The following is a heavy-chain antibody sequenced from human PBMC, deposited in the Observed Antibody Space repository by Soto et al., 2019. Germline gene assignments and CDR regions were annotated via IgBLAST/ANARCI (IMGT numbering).Heavy chain of an antibody. CDR1: GGSISSSSYY. Sequence: SETLSLTCTVSGGSISSSSYYWGWIRQPPGKGLEWIGYIYYSGTTYYNPSLNSRVTMSVDTSKNQFSLKVNSVTAADTAVYYCARESYYGSGATVVAYWGQGTLVTVSS. D-gene: IGHD3-10*01. CDR3: ARESYYGSGATVVAY. J-gene: IGHJ4*02. V-gene: IGHV4-39*07. CDR2: IYYSGTT.